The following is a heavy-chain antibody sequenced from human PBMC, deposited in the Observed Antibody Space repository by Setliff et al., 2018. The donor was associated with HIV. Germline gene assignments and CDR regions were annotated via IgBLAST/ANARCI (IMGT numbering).Heavy chain of an antibody. CDR3: ARDKEMATIAYAFDI. CDR2: INAGNGNT. V-gene: IGHV1-3*01. J-gene: IGHJ3*02. Sequence: AASVKVSCKASGNTFTRYAMHWVRQAPGQRPEWMGWINAGNGNTKYSQKFQGRVTITRDTSASTAYMELSGLRSEDTAVYYCARDKEMATIAYAFDIWGQGTMVTVS. CDR1: GNTFTRYA. D-gene: IGHD5-12*01.